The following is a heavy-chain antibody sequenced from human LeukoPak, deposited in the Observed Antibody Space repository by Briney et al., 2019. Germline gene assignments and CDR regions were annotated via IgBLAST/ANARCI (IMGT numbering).Heavy chain of an antibody. V-gene: IGHV1-8*01. CDR1: GYTFTSYD. D-gene: IGHD3-3*01. CDR3: ARPPTGGSDYDFWSY. CDR2: MNPNSGNT. Sequence: ASVKVSCKASGYTFTSYDINWVRQATGQGLEWMGWMNPNSGNTGYAQKFQGRVTMTRNTSISTAYMELRSLRSDDTAVYYCARPPTGGSDYDFWSYWGQGTLVTVSS. J-gene: IGHJ4*02.